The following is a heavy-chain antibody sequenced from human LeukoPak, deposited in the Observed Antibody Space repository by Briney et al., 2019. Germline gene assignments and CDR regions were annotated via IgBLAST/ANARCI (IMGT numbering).Heavy chain of an antibody. J-gene: IGHJ4*02. CDR2: INHSGGT. V-gene: IGHV4-34*01. Sequence: SETLSLTCAVYGGSFSGYYWSWIRQPPGKGLEWIGEINHSGGTNYNPSLKSRVTISVDTSKNQFSLKLSSVTAADTAVYYCARSITYYYDSSGYPIDYWGQGTLVTVSS. D-gene: IGHD3-22*01. CDR3: ARSITYYYDSSGYPIDY. CDR1: GGSFSGYY.